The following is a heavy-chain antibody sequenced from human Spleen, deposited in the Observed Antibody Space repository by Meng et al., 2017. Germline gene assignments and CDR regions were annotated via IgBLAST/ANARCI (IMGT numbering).Heavy chain of an antibody. D-gene: IGHD4-11*01. V-gene: IGHV4-34*01. Sequence: QVQLRQWGAGLLKPSETLSPPCAVYGWSFSDYYWSWIRQPPGKGLEWIGEINHSGSTNYNPSLESRATISVDTSQNNLSLKLSSVTAADSAVYYCARGPTTMAHDFDYWGQGTLVTVSS. CDR3: ARGPTTMAHDFDY. J-gene: IGHJ4*02. CDR1: GWSFSDYY. CDR2: INHSGST.